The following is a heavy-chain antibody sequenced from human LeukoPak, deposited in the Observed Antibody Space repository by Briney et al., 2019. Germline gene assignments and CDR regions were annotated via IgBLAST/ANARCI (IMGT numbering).Heavy chain of an antibody. J-gene: IGHJ4*02. Sequence: GGSLRLSCAASGFTFSSYWMSWVRQAPGKGLEWVANIKQDGNERYYVDSVKGRFTISRDNAKNSLYLQMNSLRADDTAVYYCARDLDYYATDYWGQGTLVTVSS. D-gene: IGHD3/OR15-3a*01. CDR3: ARDLDYYATDY. CDR1: GFTFSSYW. V-gene: IGHV3-7*01. CDR2: IKQDGNER.